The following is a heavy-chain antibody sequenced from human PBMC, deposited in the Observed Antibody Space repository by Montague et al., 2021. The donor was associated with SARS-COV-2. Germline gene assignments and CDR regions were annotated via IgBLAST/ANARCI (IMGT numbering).Heavy chain of an antibody. D-gene: IGHD1-26*01. CDR1: GFTFSTYW. Sequence: SLRLSCAASGFTFSTYWMTWVRQAPGKGLEWVANIKGGGSNKHFVDSVEGRFTISRDNAKNSLYPLMTNLRVDDTAVYYCARDTTSFNSGIYYDAFDVWGQGTMVTVSS. V-gene: IGHV3-7*03. CDR3: ARDTTSFNSGIYYDAFDV. CDR2: IKGGGSNK. J-gene: IGHJ3*01.